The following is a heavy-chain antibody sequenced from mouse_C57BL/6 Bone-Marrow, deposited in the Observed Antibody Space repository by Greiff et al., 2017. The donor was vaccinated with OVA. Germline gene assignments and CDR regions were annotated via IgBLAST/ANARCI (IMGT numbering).Heavy chain of an antibody. CDR1: GYTFTSYW. J-gene: IGHJ3*01. D-gene: IGHD1-2*01. V-gene: IGHV1-69*01. Sequence: VQLQQPGAELVMPGASVKLSCKASGYTFTSYWMHWVKQRPGQGLEWIGAIDPSDSYTNYNQKFKGKSTLTVDKSSSTAYMQLSSLTSEDSAGYYCARRGIVPLSYWGQGTLVTVSA. CDR2: IDPSDSYT. CDR3: ARRGIVPLSY.